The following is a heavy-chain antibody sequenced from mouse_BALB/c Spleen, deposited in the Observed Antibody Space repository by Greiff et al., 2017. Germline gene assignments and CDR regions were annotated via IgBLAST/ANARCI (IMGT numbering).Heavy chain of an antibody. J-gene: IGHJ2*01. CDR3: ARGYYGSSYYFDY. D-gene: IGHD1-1*01. CDR1: GYTFTSYW. V-gene: IGHV1-7*01. Sequence: QVQLQQSGAELAKPGASVKMSCKASGYTFTSYWMHWVKQRPGQGLEWIGYINPSTGYTEYNQKFKDKATLTADKSSSTAYMQLSSLTSEDSAVYYCARGYYGSSYYFDYWGQGTTLTVSS. CDR2: INPSTGYT.